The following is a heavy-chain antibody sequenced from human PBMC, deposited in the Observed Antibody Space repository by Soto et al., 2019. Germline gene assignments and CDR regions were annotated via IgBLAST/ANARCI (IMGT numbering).Heavy chain of an antibody. CDR2: IWYDGSQR. D-gene: IGHD4-17*01. J-gene: IGHJ4*02. CDR3: ARIDDYGDYVNDY. CDR1: GFTFNTHG. V-gene: IGHV3-33*01. Sequence: GGSLRLSCAASGFTFNTHGMHWVRQAPGKGLEWVAVIWYDGSQRYYADFVRGRFTISRDNSQNTLYLQMTSLRAEDTAVYYCARIDDYGDYVNDYWGQGALVTVSS.